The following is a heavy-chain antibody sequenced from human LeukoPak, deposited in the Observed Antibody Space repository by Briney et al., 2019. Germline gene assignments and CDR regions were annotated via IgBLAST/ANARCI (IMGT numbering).Heavy chain of an antibody. V-gene: IGHV4-39*07. CDR3: ARVPRGYSYYMDV. CDR2: IYYSGST. CDR1: GGSISSSSYY. D-gene: IGHD5-18*01. Sequence: PSETLSLTCTVSGGSISSSSYYWGWIRQPPGKGLEWIGSIYYSGSTYYNPSLKSRVTISVDTSKNQFSLKLSSVTAADTAVYYCARVPRGYSYYMDVWGKGTTVTISS. J-gene: IGHJ6*03.